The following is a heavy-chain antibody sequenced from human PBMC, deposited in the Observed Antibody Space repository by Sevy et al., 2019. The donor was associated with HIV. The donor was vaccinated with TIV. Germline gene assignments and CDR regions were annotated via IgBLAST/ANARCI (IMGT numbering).Heavy chain of an antibody. D-gene: IGHD3-22*01. V-gene: IGHV1-2*02. CDR2: INPQTGGT. CDR3: ARMGDYFDTSGYYPLKY. J-gene: IGHJ4*02. Sequence: ASVKVSCKASGYTFTEYYVHWLRQAPGQGLEWMGWINPQTGGTYFAKKFQDRVTLTMATSFNAVYMELSGLKFDDTAVFYCARMGDYFDTSGYYPLKYWGLGTLVTVSS. CDR1: GYTFTEYY.